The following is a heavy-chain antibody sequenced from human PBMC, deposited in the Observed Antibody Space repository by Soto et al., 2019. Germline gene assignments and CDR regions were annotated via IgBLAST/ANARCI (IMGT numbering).Heavy chain of an antibody. Sequence: QLQLQESGPGLVKPSETLSLTCTVSGGSISSSSYYWGWIRQPPGKGLEWIGSIYYSGSTYYNPSLKSRVTISVDTSKNQFSLKLSSVTAADTAVYYCARRRYYDSSGYWTPPNYGMDVWGQGTTVTVSS. CDR3: ARRRYYDSSGYWTPPNYGMDV. J-gene: IGHJ6*02. CDR1: GGSISSSSYY. CDR2: IYYSGST. D-gene: IGHD3-22*01. V-gene: IGHV4-39*01.